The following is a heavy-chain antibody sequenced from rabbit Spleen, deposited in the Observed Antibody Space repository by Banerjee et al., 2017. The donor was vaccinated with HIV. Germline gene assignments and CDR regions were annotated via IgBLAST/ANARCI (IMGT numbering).Heavy chain of an antibody. J-gene: IGHJ4*01. CDR1: GFSFSNGYV. CDR2: INVITGKA. D-gene: IGHD2-1*01. CDR3: VRDQAGDADYGPYYLNL. Sequence: QEQLEESGGDLVKPEGSLTLTCKASGFSFSNGYVMCWVRQAPGKGLTWIACINVITGKAVYASWAKGRFTFSRTSSTTVTLQMTSLTAADTATYFCVRDQAGDADYGPYYLNLWGPGTLVTVS. V-gene: IGHV1S45*01.